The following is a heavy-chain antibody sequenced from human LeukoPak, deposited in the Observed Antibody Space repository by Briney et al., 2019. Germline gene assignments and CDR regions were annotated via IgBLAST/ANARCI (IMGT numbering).Heavy chain of an antibody. Sequence: GGSLRLSCSAPGFTFSSYAMHWVRQAPGKGLEYVSAISSNGGSTYYADSVKGRFTISRDNSKNTLYLQMSSLRAEDTAVYYCVKEGAAMVMGFDYWGQGTLVTVSS. V-gene: IGHV3-64D*06. CDR2: ISSNGGST. D-gene: IGHD5-18*01. CDR3: VKEGAAMVMGFDY. CDR1: GFTFSSYA. J-gene: IGHJ4*02.